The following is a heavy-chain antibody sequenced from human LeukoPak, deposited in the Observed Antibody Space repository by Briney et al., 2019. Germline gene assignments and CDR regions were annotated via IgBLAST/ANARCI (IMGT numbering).Heavy chain of an antibody. CDR2: VSTNNSNT. J-gene: IGHJ4*02. Sequence: GASVKVSCKASGYSFSKYGMSWVRQAPGQGLEWMGWVSTNNSNTNYAQKIQGRVAMTTDTSTSTGYMELRSLRSEDTAVYYCVISYYDATGYYDYWGQGTLVSVSS. D-gene: IGHD3-22*01. V-gene: IGHV1-18*01. CDR1: GYSFSKYG. CDR3: VISYYDATGYYDY.